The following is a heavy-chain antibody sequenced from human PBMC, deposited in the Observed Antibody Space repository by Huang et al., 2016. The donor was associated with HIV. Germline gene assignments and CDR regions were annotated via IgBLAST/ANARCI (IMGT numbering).Heavy chain of an antibody. V-gene: IGHV1-18*01. CDR1: GYSFTDYG. D-gene: IGHD3-22*01. Sequence: QAQLMQSGPEVKKPGASVKVSCKTSGYSFTDYGITWVRQAPGQGPEWVGWSSACNGKTEIAQRLQGRVTLTTDTSTSMADMELRSLRFDDTAVYFCARDPKYHRIGYYRQRRGIDVWGQGTMVSVSS. CDR2: SSACNGKT. J-gene: IGHJ3*01. CDR3: ARDPKYHRIGYYRQRRGIDV.